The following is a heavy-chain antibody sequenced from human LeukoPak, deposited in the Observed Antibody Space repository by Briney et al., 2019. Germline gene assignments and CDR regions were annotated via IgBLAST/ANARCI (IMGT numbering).Heavy chain of an antibody. D-gene: IGHD2-15*01. CDR1: GFTFSSYA. J-gene: IGHJ4*02. V-gene: IGHV3-23*01. CDR2: ISGSGGST. CDR3: AKVGVGVYCSGGSCYSGHFDY. Sequence: PGGSLRLSCAASGFTFSSYAMSWVRQAPGKGLEWVSAISGSGGSTYYADSVKGRFTTSRDNSKNTLYLQMNSLRAEDTAVYYCAKVGVGVYCSGGSCYSGHFDYWGQGTLVTVSS.